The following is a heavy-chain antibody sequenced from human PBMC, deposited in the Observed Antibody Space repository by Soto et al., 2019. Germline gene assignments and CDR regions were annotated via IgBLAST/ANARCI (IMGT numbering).Heavy chain of an antibody. CDR2: ISSSGTYI. J-gene: IGHJ4*02. CDR1: GFTFSSHS. V-gene: IGHV3-21*01. CDR3: ASIPGGPPLRYFDY. Sequence: GGSLRLSCAASGFTFSSHSRNWVRQAPGKGLEWVSSISSSGTYIYYADSLNGRFATSRDNAKNSLYLQMNSLRAEDTAVYYCASIPGGPPLRYFDYWGQGTLVTVSS. D-gene: IGHD3-10*01.